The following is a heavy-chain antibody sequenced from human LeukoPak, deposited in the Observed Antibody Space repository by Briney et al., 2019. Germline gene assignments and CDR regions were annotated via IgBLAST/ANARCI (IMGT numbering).Heavy chain of an antibody. V-gene: IGHV3-48*01. CDR1: GFALSIYN. J-gene: IGHJ4*02. Sequence: TGGSLRLSCAASGFALSIYNMNRVRQAPGKGLEWISYISTTNAIYYTDSVKGRSTISRDNAKNSLYLQMNSLRGEDTAVYYCVRDYNWGFDYWGQGTVVAVSS. D-gene: IGHD7-27*01. CDR3: VRDYNWGFDY. CDR2: ISTTNAI.